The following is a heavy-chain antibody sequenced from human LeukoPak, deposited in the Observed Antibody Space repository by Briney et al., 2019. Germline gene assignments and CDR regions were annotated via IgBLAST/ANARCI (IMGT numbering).Heavy chain of an antibody. CDR2: IYPGDSDT. J-gene: IGHJ3*02. Sequence: GESLKISCKGSGYSFTSYWIGWVRPMPGKGLEWMGIIYPGDSDTRYSPSFQGQVTISADKSISTAYLQWSSLKASDTAMYYCARTALRYFDWLFPNDAFDIWGQGTMVTVSS. CDR1: GYSFTSYW. V-gene: IGHV5-51*01. D-gene: IGHD3-9*01. CDR3: ARTALRYFDWLFPNDAFDI.